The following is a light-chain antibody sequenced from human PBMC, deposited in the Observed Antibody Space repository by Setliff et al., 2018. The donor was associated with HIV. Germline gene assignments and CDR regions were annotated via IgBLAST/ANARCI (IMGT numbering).Light chain of an antibody. Sequence: SALAQPASVSGSPGQSITISCTGSSSDVGGYKYVSWYQQHPGKAPKLIIYDVTNRPSGVSNSFSGSKSGNTASLTISGLQAEDEAEYYCSSYTSSSTYVFGSGTKGTVL. CDR3: SSYTSSSTYV. V-gene: IGLV2-14*01. J-gene: IGLJ1*01. CDR1: SSDVGGYKY. CDR2: DVT.